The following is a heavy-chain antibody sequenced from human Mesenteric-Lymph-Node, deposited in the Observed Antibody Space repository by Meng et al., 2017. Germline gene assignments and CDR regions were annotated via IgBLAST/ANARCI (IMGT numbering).Heavy chain of an antibody. CDR3: ARKRPGKYCSSNSCERSTLENYYYYGMDV. Sequence: GDSLMISCKGSGYIFTSYWIFSVRHMPGKVLEWMGIIYPADSDTRYIPSFQGQVTISDDKSISTDYLQWSSLKASDTAMYYCARKRPGKYCSSNSCERSTLENYYYYGMDVWGQGTTVTVSS. CDR1: GYIFTSYW. D-gene: IGHD2-2*01. V-gene: IGHV5-51*01. CDR2: IYPADSDT. J-gene: IGHJ6*02.